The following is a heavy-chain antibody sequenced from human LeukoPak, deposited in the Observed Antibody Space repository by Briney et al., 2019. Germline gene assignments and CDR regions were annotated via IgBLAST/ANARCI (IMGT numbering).Heavy chain of an antibody. V-gene: IGHV3-21*01. CDR3: ARVSTDVGPELLLRYFDWSFDY. J-gene: IGHJ4*02. CDR2: ISSSSSYI. D-gene: IGHD3-9*01. CDR1: GFTFSIYE. Sequence: GGSLRPSCEASGFTFSIYEVNWVRQAPGKGLEWVSSISSSSSYIYYADSVKGRFTISRDNAKNSLYLQMNSLRAEDTAVYYCARVSTDVGPELLLRYFDWSFDYWGQGTLVTVSS.